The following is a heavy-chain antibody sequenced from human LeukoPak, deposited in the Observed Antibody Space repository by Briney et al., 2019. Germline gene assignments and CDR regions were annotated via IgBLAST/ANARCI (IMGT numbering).Heavy chain of an antibody. Sequence: PSETLSLTCTVSAYSLTSGSREWSSIRQPAGKGLEWIGHFYSSTSTTNNPSLESRVNISGDTAKNQFSLKWDSVTAADTAVYFCARCMSELDYGDYAYYYHMDVWGKGTTVTVSS. V-gene: IGHV4-61*09. D-gene: IGHD4-17*01. J-gene: IGHJ6*04. CDR2: FYSSTST. CDR1: AYSLTSGSRE. CDR3: ARCMSELDYGDYAYYYHMDV.